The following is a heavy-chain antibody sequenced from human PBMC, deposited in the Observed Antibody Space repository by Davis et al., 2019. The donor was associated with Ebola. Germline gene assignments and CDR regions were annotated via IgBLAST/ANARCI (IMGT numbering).Heavy chain of an antibody. J-gene: IGHJ6*02. V-gene: IGHV4-4*02. CDR1: GGSISTNYW. CDR2: IYHSGST. Sequence: MPSETLSLTCAVSGGSISTNYWWSWVRPPPGKGLECIGEIYHSGSTNYNPSLKSRVTISVDTSKNQFSLKLSSVTAADTAVYYCARGRTVDTAMVTGFYYGMDVWGQGTTVTVSS. D-gene: IGHD5-18*01. CDR3: ARGRTVDTAMVTGFYYGMDV.